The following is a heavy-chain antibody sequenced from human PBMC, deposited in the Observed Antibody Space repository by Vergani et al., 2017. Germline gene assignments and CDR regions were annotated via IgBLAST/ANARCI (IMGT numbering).Heavy chain of an antibody. Sequence: QVQLQQWGAGLLKPSETLSLTCAVYGGSFSGYYWSWIRQPPGKGLEWMGEINHSGSTNYNPSLKSRVTISVDTSKNQLSLKLSEVTDADTAVYYCASFVGVGRAAAGTNYFDYWGQGTLVTVSS. CDR1: GGSFSGYY. J-gene: IGHJ4*02. D-gene: IGHD6-13*01. V-gene: IGHV4-34*01. CDR2: INHSGST. CDR3: ASFVGVGRAAAGTNYFDY.